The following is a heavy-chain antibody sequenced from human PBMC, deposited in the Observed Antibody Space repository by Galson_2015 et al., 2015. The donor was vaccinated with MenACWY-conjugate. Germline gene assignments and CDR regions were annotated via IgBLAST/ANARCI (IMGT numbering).Heavy chain of an antibody. J-gene: IGHJ2*01. CDR2: VYPDDSDT. CDR1: GYSFSSYW. V-gene: IGHV5-51*01. D-gene: IGHD3-22*01. Sequence: QFGAEVKKPGESLRISCKGSGYSFSSYWIGWVRQMPRKGLEWMGVVYPDDSDTRYSPSFEGQVTVSVDKSISTAYLQWTSLEASDTAIYYCARLWGVVVVTTWYFDLWGRGTPVIVSS. CDR3: ARLWGVVVVTTWYFDL.